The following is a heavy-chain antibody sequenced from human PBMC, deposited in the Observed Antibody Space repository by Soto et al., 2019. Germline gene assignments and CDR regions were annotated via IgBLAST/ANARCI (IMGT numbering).Heavy chain of an antibody. Sequence: PSETLSLTCAVSGGSMSFYSWSWIRQPPGKGLEWIGYIHHSGDTDYNPSLKSRVTISADRPQNQLSLKLTSVTTADTAVYYCARAHCSNGICYAFDIWGPGTKVTVSS. CDR3: ARAHCSNGICYAFDI. J-gene: IGHJ3*02. V-gene: IGHV4-59*01. D-gene: IGHD2-8*01. CDR2: IHHSGDT. CDR1: GGSMSFYS.